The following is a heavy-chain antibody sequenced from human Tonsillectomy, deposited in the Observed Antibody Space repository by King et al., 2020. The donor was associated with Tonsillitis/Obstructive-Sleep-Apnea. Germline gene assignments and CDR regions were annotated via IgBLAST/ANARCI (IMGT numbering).Heavy chain of an antibody. CDR1: GGTFSSYA. V-gene: IGHV1-69*01. Sequence: QLVQSGAEVKKPGSSVKVSCKASGGTFSSYAISWVRQAPGQWLEWMGGIIPIFGTANYAQKFQGRVTITADESTSTAYIELSSLRSDDTAVYYCARDSLNYANYYYMDVWGKGTTVTVSS. J-gene: IGHJ6*03. CDR3: ARDSLNYANYYYMDV. CDR2: IIPIFGTA. D-gene: IGHD1-7*01.